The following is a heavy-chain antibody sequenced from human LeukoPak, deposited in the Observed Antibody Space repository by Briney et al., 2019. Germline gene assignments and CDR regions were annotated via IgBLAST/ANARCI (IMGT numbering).Heavy chain of an antibody. Sequence: PGGSLRLSCAASGFTFISHWMSWVRQAPGMGLEWVANIKQDGSETYYMGSVKGRFTISRDNAKNSLYLQMNSLRVEDTAIYYCARSSGHTSDYWGQGTLVTVSS. CDR1: GFTFISHW. CDR2: IKQDGSET. CDR3: ARSSGHTSDY. V-gene: IGHV3-7*01. J-gene: IGHJ4*02.